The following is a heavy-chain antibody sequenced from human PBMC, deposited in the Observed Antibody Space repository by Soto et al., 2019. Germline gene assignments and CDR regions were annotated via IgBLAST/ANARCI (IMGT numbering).Heavy chain of an antibody. CDR2: INPSGGST. CDR1: GYTFTSYY. Sequence: EASVKVSCKASGYTFTSYYMHWVRQAPGQGLEWMGIINPSGGSTSYAQKFQGRVTMTRDTSTSTVYMELSSLRSEDTAVYYCARDNRPFIVGATLPYDYWGQGTLVTVSS. V-gene: IGHV1-46*01. CDR3: ARDNRPFIVGATLPYDY. J-gene: IGHJ4*02. D-gene: IGHD1-26*01.